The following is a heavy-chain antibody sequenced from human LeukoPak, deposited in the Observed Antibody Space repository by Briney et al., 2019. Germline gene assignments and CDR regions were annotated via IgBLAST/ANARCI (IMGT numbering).Heavy chain of an antibody. J-gene: IGHJ4*02. CDR1: GFTFSMTG. CDR3: ARVLINYYENSGAQSPMAY. D-gene: IGHD3-22*01. Sequence: PGGSLRLSCAASGFTFSMTGIHWVRQAPGKGLEWVASISFDGTNKYYADSVKGRFIISRDNSKNTLYLQMNSLRVEDTAVCYCARVLINYYENSGAQSPMAYWGQGTLVTVSS. V-gene: IGHV3-30*03. CDR2: ISFDGTNK.